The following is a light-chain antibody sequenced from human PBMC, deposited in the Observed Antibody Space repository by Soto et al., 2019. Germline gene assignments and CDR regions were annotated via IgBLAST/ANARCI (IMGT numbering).Light chain of an antibody. CDR1: SEHRTYA. CDR3: QTWGTDVV. CDR2: LNSDGSL. J-gene: IGLJ2*01. V-gene: IGLV4-69*01. Sequence: QPVLTQSPSASASLGAAVKLTCTLSSEHRTYAVAWYQQPPEKGPRYLMKLNSDGSLIKGDGIPDRFSGCSSGTERYLTISSLQSDDEGDYYCQTWGTDVVFGGGTKLTVL.